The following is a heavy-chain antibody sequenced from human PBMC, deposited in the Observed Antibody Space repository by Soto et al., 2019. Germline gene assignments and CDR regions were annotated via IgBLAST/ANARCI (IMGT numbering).Heavy chain of an antibody. D-gene: IGHD3-9*01. Sequence: GGSLRLSCAASGFTFSSYSMNWVRQAPGKGLELVSSISSSSYIYYADSVKGRFTISRDNAKNSLYLQMNSRRADYTAVYYCARDSSWDQYYDIFTGFSNNPDSFEIWGQVTMVTVSS. CDR2: ISSSSYI. CDR3: ARDSSWDQYYDIFTGFSNNPDSFEI. J-gene: IGHJ3*02. CDR1: GFTFSSYS. V-gene: IGHV3-21*01.